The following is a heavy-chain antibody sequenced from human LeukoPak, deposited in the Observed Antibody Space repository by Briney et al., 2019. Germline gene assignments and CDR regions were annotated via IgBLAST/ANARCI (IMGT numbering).Heavy chain of an antibody. D-gene: IGHD4-17*01. CDR1: GFTFSSHA. CDR2: IWFDGSNK. Sequence: PGGSLRLSCAASGFTFSSHAIHWVRQAPGKGLEWVAVIWFDGSNKYYVDSVKGRFTISRDNSKNTVYLQMDSLRAEDTAVYYCARAILTPGGATVTRYFDYWGQGTLVTVSS. CDR3: ARAILTPGGATVTRYFDY. J-gene: IGHJ4*02. V-gene: IGHV3-33*01.